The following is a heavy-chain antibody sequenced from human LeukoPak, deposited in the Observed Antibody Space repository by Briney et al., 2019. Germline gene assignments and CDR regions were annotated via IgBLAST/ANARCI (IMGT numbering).Heavy chain of an antibody. D-gene: IGHD3-10*01. V-gene: IGHV4-4*07. CDR2: IYTSGST. J-gene: IGHJ4*02. CDR3: ARVRHYYGSGSYPDY. CDR1: GGSISSYY. Sequence: SETLFLTCTVSGGSISSYYWSWIRQPAGKGLEWIGRIYTSGSTNYNPSLKSRVTISVDTSKNQFSLKLSSVTAADTAVYYCARVRHYYGSGSYPDYWGQGTLVTVSS.